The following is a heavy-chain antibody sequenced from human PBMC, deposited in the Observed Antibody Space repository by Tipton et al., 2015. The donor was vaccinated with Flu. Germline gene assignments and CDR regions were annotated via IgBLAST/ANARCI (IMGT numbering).Heavy chain of an antibody. CDR2: IYTSGST. V-gene: IGHV4-61*02. D-gene: IGHD2-15*01. J-gene: IGHJ5*02. CDR1: GGSISSSSYY. Sequence: LRLSCTVSGGSISSSSYYWGWIRQPPGKGLEWIGRIYTSGSTNYNPSLKSRVTMSVDTSKNQFSLTLSSVTAADTAVYYCAKAAGGSSQRPEYNWFDPWGQGTLVTVSS. CDR3: AKAAGGSSQRPEYNWFDP.